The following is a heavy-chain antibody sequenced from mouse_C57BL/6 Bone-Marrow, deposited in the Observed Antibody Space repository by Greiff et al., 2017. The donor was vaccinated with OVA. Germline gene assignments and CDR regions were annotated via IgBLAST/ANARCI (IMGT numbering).Heavy chain of an antibody. J-gene: IGHJ1*03. D-gene: IGHD2-5*01. CDR1: GYTFTDYE. V-gene: IGHV1-15*01. Sequence: QVQLQQSGAELVRPGASVTLSCKASGYTFTDYEMHWVKQTPVHGLEWIGAIDPETGGTAYNQKFKGKAILTADKSSSTAYMELRSLTSEDSAVYYCTRKKAYYSNYWYFDVWGTGTTVTVSS. CDR2: IDPETGGT. CDR3: TRKKAYYSNYWYFDV.